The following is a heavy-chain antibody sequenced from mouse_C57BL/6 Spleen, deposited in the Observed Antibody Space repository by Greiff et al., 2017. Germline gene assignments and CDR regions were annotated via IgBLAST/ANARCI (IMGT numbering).Heavy chain of an antibody. CDR2: IDPSDSYT. CDR3: ARGGVTPVFAGY. Sequence: QVQLQQPGAELVKPGASVKLSCKASGYTFTGYWMRWVKQRPGQGLEWIGEIDPSDSYTNYNQKFKGKGTLTVDTSSSTAYMGLSSLTSDDSAVYYCARGGVTPVFAGYWGQVTSVTVSS. J-gene: IGHJ4*01. D-gene: IGHD1-1*01. CDR1: GYTFTGYW. V-gene: IGHV1-50*01.